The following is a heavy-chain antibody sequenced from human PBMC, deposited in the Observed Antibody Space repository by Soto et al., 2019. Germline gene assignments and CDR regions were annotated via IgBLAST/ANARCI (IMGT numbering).Heavy chain of an antibody. CDR2: INHSGRT. CDR1: GGSFSGYY. V-gene: IGHV4-34*01. CDR3: ARGVYNTIFGVVRLDS. J-gene: IGHJ4*02. D-gene: IGHD3-3*01. Sequence: SETLSLTCAVYGGSFSGYYWSWIRQPPGKGLEWIGEINHSGRTNYNPSLKSRVTISVDTSKNQFSLKLSSVTAADTAMYYCARGVYNTIFGVVRLDSWGQGTLVTVS.